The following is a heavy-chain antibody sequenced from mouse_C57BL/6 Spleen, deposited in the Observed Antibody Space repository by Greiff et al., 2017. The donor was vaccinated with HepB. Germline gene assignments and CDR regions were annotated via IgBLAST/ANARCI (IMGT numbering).Heavy chain of an antibody. CDR3: ARPANYCDYDYFEN. CDR2: ISSGSSTI. D-gene: IGHD2-4*01. CDR1: GFTFSDYG. Sequence: EVQLQESGGGLVKPGGSLKLSCAASGFTFSDYGMHWVRQAPEKGLEWVAYISSGSSTIYYADTVKGRFTISRDNAKNTLFLQMTSLRSEDTALYYCARPANYCDYDYFENWGQGTPLTDSS. V-gene: IGHV5-17*01. J-gene: IGHJ2*01.